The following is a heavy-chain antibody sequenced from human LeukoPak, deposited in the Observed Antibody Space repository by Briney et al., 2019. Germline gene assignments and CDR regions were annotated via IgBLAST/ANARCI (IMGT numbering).Heavy chain of an antibody. CDR1: EFTFSSYA. CDR3: ARDPIQSGYYDY. CDR2: ISYDGSNK. Sequence: GGSLRLSCAASEFTFSSYAMHWVRQAPGKGLEWVAVISYDGSNKYYVDSVKGRFTISRNNSKNTLYVQVNSLRAEDTAVYYCARDPIQSGYYDYWGQGTLVTVSS. D-gene: IGHD3-22*01. V-gene: IGHV3-30-3*01. J-gene: IGHJ4*02.